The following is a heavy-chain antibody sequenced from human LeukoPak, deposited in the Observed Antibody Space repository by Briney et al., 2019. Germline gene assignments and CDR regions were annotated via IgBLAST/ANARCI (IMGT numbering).Heavy chain of an antibody. V-gene: IGHV1-69*13. D-gene: IGHD3-22*01. J-gene: IGHJ4*02. CDR3: ASRYYYDSSGYYLAY. Sequence: GASVKVSCKASGGTFSNYGVSWVRQAPGQGLEWMGRIIPPFVTANYAQKFQGRVTITADESTSTAYMELSSLRSEDTAVYYCASRYYYDSSGYYLAYWGQGTLVTVSS. CDR2: IIPPFVTA. CDR1: GGTFSNYG.